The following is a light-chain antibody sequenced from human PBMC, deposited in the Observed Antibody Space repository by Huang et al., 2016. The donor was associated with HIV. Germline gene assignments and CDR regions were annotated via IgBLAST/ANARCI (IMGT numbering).Light chain of an antibody. Sequence: IQLTQSPSSVSASEGDTVRITSRASQDISSWLAWYQQKPREAPPPLSHSPSILRGGVPSRFNGSGSGTDFFLTISSLRPDDFATYYCQQANMYPRSFGQGTRLDIK. CDR2: SPS. CDR1: QDISSW. V-gene: IGKV1-12*01. J-gene: IGKJ5*01. CDR3: QQANMYPRS.